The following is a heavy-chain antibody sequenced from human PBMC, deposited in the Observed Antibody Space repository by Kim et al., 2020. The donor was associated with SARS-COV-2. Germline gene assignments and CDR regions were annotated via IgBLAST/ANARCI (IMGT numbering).Heavy chain of an antibody. D-gene: IGHD3-9*01. Sequence: ADAVKSRFTISRENAKDSLYLQMTSLRVEDTAVYYCARNGPDDIFEGYFDLWGRGTLVTVSS. V-gene: IGHV3-7*03. CDR3: ARNGPDDIFEGYFDL. J-gene: IGHJ2*01.